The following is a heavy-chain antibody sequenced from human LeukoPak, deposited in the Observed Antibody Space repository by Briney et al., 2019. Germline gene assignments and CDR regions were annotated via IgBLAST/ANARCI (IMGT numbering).Heavy chain of an antibody. CDR2: IYYSGST. Sequence: SQTLSLTCTVSGGSISSGDYYWSWIRQPPVKGLEWIGYIYYSGSTYYNPSLKRRVTISVDTAKNQFSLKLSSVTAADTAVYYCARDPGVKYYDIFLDGMDVWGQGTTVTVSS. CDR1: GGSISSGDYY. J-gene: IGHJ6*02. D-gene: IGHD3-9*01. CDR3: ARDPGVKYYDIFLDGMDV. V-gene: IGHV4-30-4*01.